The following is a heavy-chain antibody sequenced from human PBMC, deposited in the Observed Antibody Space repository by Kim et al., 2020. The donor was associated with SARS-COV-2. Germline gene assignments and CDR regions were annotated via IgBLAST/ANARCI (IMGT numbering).Heavy chain of an antibody. CDR3: ARDSLWFGAFDY. J-gene: IGHJ4*02. CDR2: LYYTGST. V-gene: IGHV4-61*01. Sequence: SETLSLTCTVSGGSVSSGSFYWSWIRQPPGKGLEWIGYLYYTGSTKYNPSLKSRVTISVDTPKNQFSLTLSSVTAADTAVYYCARDSLWFGAFDYWGQGTLVTVSS. D-gene: IGHD3-10*01. CDR1: GGSVSSGSFY.